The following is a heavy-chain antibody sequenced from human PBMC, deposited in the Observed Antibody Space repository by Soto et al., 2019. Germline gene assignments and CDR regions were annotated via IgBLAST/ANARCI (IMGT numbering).Heavy chain of an antibody. J-gene: IGHJ4*02. Sequence: PGGSLRLSCAASGFTFSSYAMSWVRQAPGKGLEWVSAISGSGGSTYYADSVKGRFTISRDNSKNTLYLQMNSLRAEDTAVYYCTTGIYYDFLTGYHNVAYWGQGTLVTVSS. D-gene: IGHD3-9*01. CDR1: GFTFSSYA. CDR3: TTGIYYDFLTGYHNVAY. CDR2: ISGSGGST. V-gene: IGHV3-23*01.